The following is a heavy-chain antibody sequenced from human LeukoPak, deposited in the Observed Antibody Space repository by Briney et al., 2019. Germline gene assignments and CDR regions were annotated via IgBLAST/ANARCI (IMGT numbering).Heavy chain of an antibody. CDR3: ARGSDYYDSSGYYLFDY. J-gene: IGHJ4*02. CDR1: GYTFTGYY. D-gene: IGHD3-22*01. V-gene: IGHV1-69*13. CDR2: IIPLFGTA. Sequence: GASVKVSCKASGYTFTGYYMHWVRQAPGQGLEWMGGIIPLFGTANYAQKFQGRVTITADESTSTAYMELSSLRSEDTAVYYCARGSDYYDSSGYYLFDYWGQGTLVTVSS.